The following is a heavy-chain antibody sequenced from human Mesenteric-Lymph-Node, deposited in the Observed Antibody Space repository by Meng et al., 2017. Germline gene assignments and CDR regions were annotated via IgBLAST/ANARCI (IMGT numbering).Heavy chain of an antibody. J-gene: IGHJ4*02. CDR1: GGTLSSYA. D-gene: IGHD1-26*01. Sequence: QGELWQSGAEVNKPGSSVKVSCKAYGGTLSSYAISWVRQAPGQGLEWMGGIIPIFGTANYAQKFQGRVTITADKSTSTAYMELSSLRSDDTAVYYCARDVGATKIFDYWGQGTLVTVSS. CDR3: ARDVGATKIFDY. CDR2: IIPIFGTA. V-gene: IGHV1-69*06.